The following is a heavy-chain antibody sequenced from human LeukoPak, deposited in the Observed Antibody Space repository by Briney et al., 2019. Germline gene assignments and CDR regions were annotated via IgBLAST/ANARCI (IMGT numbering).Heavy chain of an antibody. J-gene: IGHJ3*02. CDR3: VRQRAYCSSTSCYVAAFDI. CDR2: IYYSGNT. CDR1: GGSISSYY. Sequence: PSETLSLTCTVSGGSISSYYWSWIRQPPGKGLEWIGYIYYSGNTNYNPSLKSRVTISVDTSKNQFSLKLSSVTAADTAVYYCVRQRAYCSSTSCYVAAFDIWGQGTMVTVSS. V-gene: IGHV4-59*08. D-gene: IGHD2-2*01.